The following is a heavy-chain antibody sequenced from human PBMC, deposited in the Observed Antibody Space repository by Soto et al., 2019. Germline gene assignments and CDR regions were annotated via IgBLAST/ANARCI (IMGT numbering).Heavy chain of an antibody. CDR3: ARGINYYASEDDAFDI. D-gene: IGHD3-10*01. CDR2: MNPNSGNT. Sequence: QVQLVQSGAEVKKPGASVKVSCKASGYTFTSYDINWVRQATGQGLEWMGWMNPNSGNTGYAHKFQGRVTMTRNTTISTAYMGLTRLRSGDTAVYYWARGINYYASEDDAFDIWGQGTMVTVSS. CDR1: GYTFTSYD. J-gene: IGHJ3*02. V-gene: IGHV1-8*01.